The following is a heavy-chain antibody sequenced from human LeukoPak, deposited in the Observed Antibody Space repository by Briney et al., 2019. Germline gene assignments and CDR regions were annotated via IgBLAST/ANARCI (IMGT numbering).Heavy chain of an antibody. CDR3: ARGLYGKSPYYFDY. CDR1: GFTFSSYS. D-gene: IGHD2-8*01. J-gene: IGHJ4*02. V-gene: IGHV3-48*01. Sequence: PGGSLRLSCAASGFTFSSYSMNWVRQAPGKGLEWVSYISSSSSTIYYADSVKGRFTISRDNAKNSLYLQMNSLRAEDTAVYYCARGLYGKSPYYFDYWGQGTLVTVSS. CDR2: ISSSSSTI.